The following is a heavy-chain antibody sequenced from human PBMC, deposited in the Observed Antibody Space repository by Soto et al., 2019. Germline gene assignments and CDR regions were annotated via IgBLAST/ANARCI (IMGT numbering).Heavy chain of an antibody. D-gene: IGHD6-6*01. CDR3: ARRGVAARPGSWFDP. V-gene: IGHV4-39*01. Sequence: SETLSLTCTVSGGSISSSRIYWGWIRQPPGKGLECMGTIYNTGSTYYNPSLKSRVTISVDTSKNQFSLKLSSVTAADTAVYYCARRGVAARPGSWFDPWGQGTLVTVSS. CDR2: IYNTGST. J-gene: IGHJ5*02. CDR1: GGSISSSRIY.